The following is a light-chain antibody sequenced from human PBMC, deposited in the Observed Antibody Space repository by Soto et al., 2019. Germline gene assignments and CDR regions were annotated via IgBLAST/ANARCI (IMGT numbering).Light chain of an antibody. Sequence: QSALTQPASVSGSPGQSITISCTGTSSDVGSYNLVSWYQQHPGKAPKLMIYEGSKRPSGVSNRFSGSKSGNTASLTSSGLQAEDEADYYCCSYAGVVFGGGTKVTVL. V-gene: IGLV2-23*01. J-gene: IGLJ2*01. CDR1: SSDVGSYNL. CDR3: CSYAGVV. CDR2: EGS.